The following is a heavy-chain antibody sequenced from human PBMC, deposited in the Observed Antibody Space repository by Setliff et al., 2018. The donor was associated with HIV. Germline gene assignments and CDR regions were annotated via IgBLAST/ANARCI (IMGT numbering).Heavy chain of an antibody. CDR3: ARDPPGNPWFFDY. CDR2: VSGYNGDT. D-gene: IGHD3-22*01. CDR1: GYTFSRYG. J-gene: IGHJ4*02. Sequence: ASVKVSCKASGYTFSRYGIGWVRQAPGQGLEWVGWVSGYNGDTNYAQNLRGRVTVTTDTSTTTAYMGLRSLTSDDTAMYYCARDPPGNPWFFDYWGPGTLVTVSS. V-gene: IGHV1-18*01.